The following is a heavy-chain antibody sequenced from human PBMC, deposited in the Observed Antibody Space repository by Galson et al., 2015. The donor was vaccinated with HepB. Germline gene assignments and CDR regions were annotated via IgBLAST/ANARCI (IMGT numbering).Heavy chain of an antibody. D-gene: IGHD5-18*01. CDR1: GGSISSGGYY. CDR3: ARRRVYTAMEPTANEYYYYYMDV. J-gene: IGHJ6*03. V-gene: IGHV4-31*03. Sequence: TLSLTCTVSGGSISSGGYYWSWIRQHPGKGLEWIGYIYYSGSTYYNPSLKSRVTISVDTSKNQFSLKLSSVTAADTAVYYCARRRVYTAMEPTANEYYYYYMDVWGKGTTVTVSS. CDR2: IYYSGST.